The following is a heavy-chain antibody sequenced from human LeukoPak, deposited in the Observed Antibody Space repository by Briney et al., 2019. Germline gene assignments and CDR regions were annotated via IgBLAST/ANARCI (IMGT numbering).Heavy chain of an antibody. CDR2: ISFSGDNT. V-gene: IGHV3-23*01. Sequence: GGSLRLSCAASGFTFRDSAMSWVRQAPGKGLEWVSLISFSGDNTYYTDSVKGRFTLSRDNARNSLYLQMNSLRAEDTAVYYCARDRDYSGYELDYWGQGTLVTVSS. J-gene: IGHJ4*02. CDR1: GFTFRDSA. CDR3: ARDRDYSGYELDY. D-gene: IGHD5-12*01.